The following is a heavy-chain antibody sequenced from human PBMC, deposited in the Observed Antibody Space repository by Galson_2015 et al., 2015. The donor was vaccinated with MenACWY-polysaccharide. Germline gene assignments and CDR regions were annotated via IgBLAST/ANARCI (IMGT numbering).Heavy chain of an antibody. Sequence: PALVKPTQTLTLTCTFSGLSLSTSGVGVGWIRQPPGKAPEWLALVYWDDDKRYSPSLTNRVTVTKDTSKNQVVLPMTNMDPVDTATYFCAHRKLITVFGLVTDVGLYFDYWSQEPWSPSPQ. V-gene: IGHV2-5*02. CDR2: VYWDDDK. D-gene: IGHD3-3*01. J-gene: IGHJ4*01. CDR3: AHRKLITVFGLVTDVGLYFDY. CDR1: GLSLSTSGVG.